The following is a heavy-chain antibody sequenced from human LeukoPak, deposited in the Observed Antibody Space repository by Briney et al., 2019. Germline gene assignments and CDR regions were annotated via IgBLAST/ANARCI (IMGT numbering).Heavy chain of an antibody. CDR3: TKASGRNLYGMDV. Sequence: PGGSLRLSCVASGFTFTNYGMHWVRQAPGKGLEWVAFIRSDGSKNYYGDSVRGRFTISRDTSKNTLYLQMNTLRPEDTAVYYCTKASGRNLYGMDVWGQGTRSSSP. V-gene: IGHV3-30*02. D-gene: IGHD3-10*01. J-gene: IGHJ6*02. CDR2: IRSDGSKN. CDR1: GFTFTNYG.